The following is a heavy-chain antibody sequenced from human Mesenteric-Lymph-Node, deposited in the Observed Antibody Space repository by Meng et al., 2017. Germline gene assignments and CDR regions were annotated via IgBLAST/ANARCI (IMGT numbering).Heavy chain of an antibody. V-gene: IGHV3-43D*03. D-gene: IGHD3-22*01. CDR1: GFTFDDYA. CDR2: ISWDGGST. Sequence: GESLKISCAASGFTFDDYAMHWVRQAPGKGLEWVSLISWDGGSTYYADSVKGRFTISRDNSKNSLYLQMNSLRAEDTALYYCAKDASPAAYYDSRGYYWGGGYYFDYWGQGTLVTVSS. J-gene: IGHJ4*02. CDR3: AKDASPAAYYDSRGYYWGGGYYFDY.